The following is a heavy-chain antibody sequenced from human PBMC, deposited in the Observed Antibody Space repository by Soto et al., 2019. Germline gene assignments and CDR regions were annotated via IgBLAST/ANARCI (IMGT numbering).Heavy chain of an antibody. J-gene: IGHJ4*02. V-gene: IGHV3-23*01. Sequence: EVQLLESGGGLVQPGESLRLSCAASGFTFSSYAMSWVRQAPGEGLEWVSGISDGGDTTYYADSVKGRFTISRDNSKNTLYLQMNSLRAEDTAVYYCVKDMPTDEWAFDYWGQGTLVTVSS. CDR3: VKDMPTDEWAFDY. CDR2: ISDGGDTT. CDR1: GFTFSSYA. D-gene: IGHD1-26*01.